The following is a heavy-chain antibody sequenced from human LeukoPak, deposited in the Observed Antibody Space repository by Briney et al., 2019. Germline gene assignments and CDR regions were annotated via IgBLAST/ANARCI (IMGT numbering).Heavy chain of an antibody. Sequence: SETLSLTCTVSGGSISSSSYYWGWIRQPPGKVLGWIGSIYYSGSTYYNPSLKSRVTISVDTSKNQFSLKLSSVTAADTAVYYCARRNYGDCEYAFDIWGQGTMVTASS. V-gene: IGHV4-39*01. D-gene: IGHD4-17*01. CDR2: IYYSGST. CDR3: ARRNYGDCEYAFDI. CDR1: GGSISSSSYY. J-gene: IGHJ3*02.